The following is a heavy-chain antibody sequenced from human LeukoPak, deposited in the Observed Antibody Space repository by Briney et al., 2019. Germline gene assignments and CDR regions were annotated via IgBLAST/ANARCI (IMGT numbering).Heavy chain of an antibody. D-gene: IGHD1-26*01. V-gene: IGHV3-48*04. CDR2: ISSSSSTI. J-gene: IGHJ4*02. CDR3: VRDTVVGATTGSLFDY. Sequence: GGSLRLSCAASGFTFSVYSMNWVRQAPGKGLEWVSYISSSSSTIYYADSVKGRFTIPRDNAKNLLFLQMKSLTAEDKAVYYCVRDTVVGATTGSLFDYWGQGTLVTVSS. CDR1: GFTFSVYS.